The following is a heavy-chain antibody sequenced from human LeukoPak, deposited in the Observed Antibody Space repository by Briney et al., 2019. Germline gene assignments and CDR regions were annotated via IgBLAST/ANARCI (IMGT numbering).Heavy chain of an antibody. D-gene: IGHD6-25*01. CDR1: GFTFSSYA. CDR3: ARDLRRIAAYYFDY. CDR2: ISSDGRDK. V-gene: IGHV3-30*03. J-gene: IGHJ4*02. Sequence: GGSLRLSCAASGFTFSSYAIHWVRQAPGKGLEWVAVISSDGRDKHHAESVKGRFTISRDNSKNTLYLQTNSLRAEDTAVYYCARDLRRIAAYYFDYWGQGALVTVSS.